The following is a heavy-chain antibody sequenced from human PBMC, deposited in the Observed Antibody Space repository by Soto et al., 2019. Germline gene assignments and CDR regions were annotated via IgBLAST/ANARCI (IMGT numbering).Heavy chain of an antibody. V-gene: IGHV1-3*01. D-gene: IGHD3-10*01. Sequence: QVPLVQSGAEVKKPGASVKVSCKASGYTFTSYAMHWVRQAPGQRLEWMGWINAGNGNTKYSQKFQGRVTITRDTSASTAYMELSSLRSEDTAVYYCARAEGWFGELLSLFDYWGQGTLVTVSS. CDR1: GYTFTSYA. CDR3: ARAEGWFGELLSLFDY. J-gene: IGHJ4*02. CDR2: INAGNGNT.